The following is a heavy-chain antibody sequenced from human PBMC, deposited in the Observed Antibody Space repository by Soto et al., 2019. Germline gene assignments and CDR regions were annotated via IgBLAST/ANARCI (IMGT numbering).Heavy chain of an antibody. CDR2: IKSKTDGGTT. CDR3: TTGHSSSWYFNYYYMDV. Sequence: GGPLRLSCAASGFTFSNAWMSWVRQAPGKGLEWVGRIKSKTDGGTTDYAAPVKGRFTISRDDSKNTLYLQMNSLKTEDTAVYYCTTGHSSSWYFNYYYMDVWGKGTTVTVSS. D-gene: IGHD6-13*01. V-gene: IGHV3-15*01. J-gene: IGHJ6*03. CDR1: GFTFSNAW.